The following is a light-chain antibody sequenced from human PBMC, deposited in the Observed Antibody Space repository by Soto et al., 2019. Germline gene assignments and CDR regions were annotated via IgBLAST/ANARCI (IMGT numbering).Light chain of an antibody. V-gene: IGLV2-14*01. CDR3: ISYTSSSTVV. Sequence: QSVLTQPASVSGSPGQSITISCTGTSSDVGGYSYVSWYQQHPGKVPKLMIYDVSYRPSGVSNRFSGSKSGNTASLTISGLQAEDEADYYCISYTSSSTVVFGGGTKVTVL. J-gene: IGLJ2*01. CDR1: SSDVGGYSY. CDR2: DVS.